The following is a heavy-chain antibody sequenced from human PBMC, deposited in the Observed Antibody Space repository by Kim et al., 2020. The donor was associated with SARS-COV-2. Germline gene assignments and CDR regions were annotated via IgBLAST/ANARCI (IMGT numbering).Heavy chain of an antibody. V-gene: IGHV3-74*01. D-gene: IGHD5-18*01. CDR1: GFIFSNSW. J-gene: IGHJ4*02. Sequence: GGSLRLSCAASGFIFSNSWMHWVRQAPGKGLVWVSRINADGTKTNYADSVKGRFTISRDNAKNPLYLQMNSLRDEDTAVYYCTRGYTYRDYGGQGTLVTVSS. CDR3: TRGYTYRDY. CDR2: INADGTKT.